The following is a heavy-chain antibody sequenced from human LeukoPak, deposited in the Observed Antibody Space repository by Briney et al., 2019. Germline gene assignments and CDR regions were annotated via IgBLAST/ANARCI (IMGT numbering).Heavy chain of an antibody. Sequence: PGRSLRLSCAASGFTFSSYAMHWVRQAPGKGLEWVAVISYDGSNKYYADSVKGRFTTSRDNSKNTLYLQMNSLRAEDTAVYYCATDVIAPGFDYWGQGTLVTVSS. CDR1: GFTFSSYA. CDR3: ATDVIAPGFDY. CDR2: ISYDGSNK. D-gene: IGHD1-14*01. V-gene: IGHV3-30-3*01. J-gene: IGHJ4*02.